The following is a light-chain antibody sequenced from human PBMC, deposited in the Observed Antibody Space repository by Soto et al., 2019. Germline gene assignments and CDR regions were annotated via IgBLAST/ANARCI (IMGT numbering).Light chain of an antibody. J-gene: IGLJ2*01. V-gene: IGLV3-21*02. CDR1: KIGSRS. CDR3: QVWDG. Sequence: SYVLTQPPSVSVAPGQTARIPCGGDKIGSRSVHWYQQRPGQAPVLVVYDDGDRPSGIPQRFSASNSGNTATLTISAVEAGDEADYYCQVWDGFGGGTKVTVL. CDR2: DDG.